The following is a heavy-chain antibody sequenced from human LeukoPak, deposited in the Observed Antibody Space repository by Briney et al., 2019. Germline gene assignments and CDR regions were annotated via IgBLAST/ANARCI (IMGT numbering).Heavy chain of an antibody. Sequence: PGGSLRLSCAASGFTFSSYGMHWVRQAPGKGLEWIGEINHSGSTNYNPSLKSRVTISVDTSKNQFSLKLSSVTAADTAVYYCARVDWGYPRTPNTFDYWGQGTLVTVSS. J-gene: IGHJ4*02. D-gene: IGHD7-27*01. V-gene: IGHV4-34*01. CDR3: ARVDWGYPRTPNTFDY. CDR2: INHSGST. CDR1: GFTFSSYG.